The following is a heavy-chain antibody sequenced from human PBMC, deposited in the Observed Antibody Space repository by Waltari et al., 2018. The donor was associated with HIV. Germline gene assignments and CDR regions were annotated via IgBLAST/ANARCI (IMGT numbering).Heavy chain of an antibody. D-gene: IGHD5-12*01. V-gene: IGHV3-21*01. CDR3: AREMATVYVDY. Sequence: EVQLVESGGGLVKPGGSLRLSCAASGFPFSSYIMNWVRQAPGKGLEWVSSIASSSSSYIYYAESVRGRFTISRDNAKNSLYLQMSSLRAEDTAVYYCAREMATVYVDYWGQGTLVTVSP. CDR1: GFPFSSYI. CDR2: IASSSSSYI. J-gene: IGHJ4*02.